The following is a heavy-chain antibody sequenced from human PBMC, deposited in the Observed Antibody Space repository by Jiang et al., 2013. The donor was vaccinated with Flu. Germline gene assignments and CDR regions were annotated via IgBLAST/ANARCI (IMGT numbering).Heavy chain of an antibody. Sequence: KVSCKASGYTFTSYAMHWVRQAPGQRLEWMGWINAGNGNTKYSQKFQGRVTITRDTSASTAYMELSSLRSEDTAVYYCARDSTGVPKKPPYSGSYYGPLLNWGQGTLVTVSS. J-gene: IGHJ4*02. V-gene: IGHV1-3*01. CDR2: INAGNGNT. CDR3: ARDSTGVPKKPPYSGSYYGPLLN. D-gene: IGHD1-26*01. CDR1: GYTFTSYA.